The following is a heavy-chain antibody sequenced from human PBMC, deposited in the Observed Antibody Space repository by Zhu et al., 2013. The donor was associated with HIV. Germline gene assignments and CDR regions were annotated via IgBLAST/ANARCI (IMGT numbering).Heavy chain of an antibody. CDR2: MNPNSGNT. D-gene: IGHD3-10*01. Sequence: QVQLVQSGAEVKKPGASVKVSCKASGYTFTSYDINWVRQATGQGLEWMGWMNPNSGNTGYAQKFQGRVTMTRNTSISTAYMELSSLRSEDTAVYYCARVAWFGELSLTNGMDVWGQGTTVTVSS. J-gene: IGHJ6*02. V-gene: IGHV1-8*01. CDR1: GYTFTSYD. CDR3: ARVAWFGELSLTNGMDV.